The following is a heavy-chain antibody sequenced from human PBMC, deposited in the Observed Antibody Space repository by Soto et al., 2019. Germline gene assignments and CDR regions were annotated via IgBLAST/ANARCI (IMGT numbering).Heavy chain of an antibody. J-gene: IGHJ6*01. Sequence: GASVKVSCKASGGTFSSYAISWVRQAPGQGLEWMGGIIPIFGTANYAQKFQGRVTITADESTSTAYMELSSLRSEDTAVYYCARPANPPIDCGGDCYSHHDAYYYYGMDVWGQGTTVTVSS. CDR1: GGTFSSYA. V-gene: IGHV1-69*13. D-gene: IGHD2-21*02. CDR2: IIPIFGTA. CDR3: ARPANPPIDCGGDCYSHHDAYYYYGMDV.